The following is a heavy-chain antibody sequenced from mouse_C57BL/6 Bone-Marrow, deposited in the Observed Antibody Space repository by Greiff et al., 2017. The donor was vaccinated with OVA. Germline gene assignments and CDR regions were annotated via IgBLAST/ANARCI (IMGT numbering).Heavy chain of an antibody. V-gene: IGHV1-59*01. J-gene: IGHJ4*01. CDR2: IDPSDSYT. D-gene: IGHD3-2*02. CDR3: ARGTAEATPLMDE. Sequence: QVQLQQPGAELVRPGTSVKLSCKASGYTFTSYWMHWVKQRPGQGLAWIGVIDPSDSYTNYNQKFKGKATLPVDTSSSTAYIHLSIRTHADSAVLCCARGTAEATPLMDEGGKGTSGTVAA. CDR1: GYTFTSYW.